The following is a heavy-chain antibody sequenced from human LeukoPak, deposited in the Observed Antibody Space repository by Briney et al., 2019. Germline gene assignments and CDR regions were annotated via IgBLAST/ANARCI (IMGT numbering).Heavy chain of an antibody. CDR2: ISDNDGST. CDR3: VRHDSYIPF. J-gene: IGHJ1*01. Sequence: GSLRLSCAASGFTFTNYAMSWVRQTPGMGLEWVSAISDNDGSTYYTDSVKGRFTISRDNSKDTVYLQMNNLRAADTALYFCVRHDSYIPFWGQGSLVTVSS. V-gene: IGHV3-23*01. D-gene: IGHD5-18*01. CDR1: GFTFTNYA.